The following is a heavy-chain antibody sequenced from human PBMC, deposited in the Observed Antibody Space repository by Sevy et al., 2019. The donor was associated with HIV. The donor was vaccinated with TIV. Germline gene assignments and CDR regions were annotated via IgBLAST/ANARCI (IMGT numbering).Heavy chain of an antibody. D-gene: IGHD4-17*01. Sequence: GGSLRLSCAASGFTFSYYASHWVRQAPGKGLEWVALISYDGTTKHYADSVRGRFTISRDNSRNTLSLQMDSLRPEDTAVYYCARDFYEFGDPRGFDFWGQGTLVTVSS. CDR2: ISYDGTTK. J-gene: IGHJ4*02. V-gene: IGHV3-30-3*01. CDR1: GFTFSYYA. CDR3: ARDFYEFGDPRGFDF.